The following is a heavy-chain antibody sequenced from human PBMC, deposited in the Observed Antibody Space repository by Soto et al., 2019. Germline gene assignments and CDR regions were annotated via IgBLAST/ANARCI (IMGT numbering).Heavy chain of an antibody. CDR3: AREMATIVSLDP. D-gene: IGHD5-12*01. J-gene: IGHJ5*02. V-gene: IGHV1-69*13. CDR1: GGTFSSYA. CDR2: IIPIFGTA. Sequence: SVTVSCKASGGTFSSYAISWVRQAPGQGLEWMGGIIPIFGTANYAQKFQGRVTITADESTSTAYMELSSLRSEDTAVYYCAREMATIVSLDPWGQGTLVTVSS.